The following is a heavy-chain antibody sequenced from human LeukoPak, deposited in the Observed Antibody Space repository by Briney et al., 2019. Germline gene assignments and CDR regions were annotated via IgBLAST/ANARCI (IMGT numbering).Heavy chain of an antibody. CDR1: GYTFTSYG. V-gene: IGHV1-18*01. CDR3: ARKYTCGGDCYSFDY. D-gene: IGHD2-21*02. J-gene: IGHJ4*02. Sequence: ASVKVSCKASGYTFTSYGISWVRQAPGQGLEWTGWISAYNGNTNYAQKLQGRVTMTTDTSTSTAYMELRSLRSDDTAVYYCARKYTCGGDCYSFDYWGQGTLVTVSS. CDR2: ISAYNGNT.